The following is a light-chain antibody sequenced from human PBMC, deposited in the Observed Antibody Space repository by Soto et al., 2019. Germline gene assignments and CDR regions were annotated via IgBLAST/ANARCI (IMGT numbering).Light chain of an antibody. Sequence: DIQLTQPPYFLSASVGDRVTITGRASQGISSYLAWYQQKPGKAPKLLIYAASTLQSGVPSRFSGSGSGTDFTLTISSLQPEDFATYYCLLDFRYFWAFGQGTKVDI. CDR2: AAS. J-gene: IGKJ1*01. V-gene: IGKV1-9*01. CDR3: LLDFRYFWA. CDR1: QGISSY.